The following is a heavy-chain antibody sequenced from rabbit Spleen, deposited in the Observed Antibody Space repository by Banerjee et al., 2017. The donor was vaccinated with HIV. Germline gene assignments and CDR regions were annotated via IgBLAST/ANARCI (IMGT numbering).Heavy chain of an antibody. CDR1: GFSFSSSYD. V-gene: IGHV1S40*01. D-gene: IGHD1-1*01. J-gene: IGHJ4*01. CDR2: VDAGSSGNT. CDR3: ARDRSSSSGIHGYNL. Sequence: QSLEESGGDLVKPGASLTLTCTASGFSFSSSYDMCWVRQAPWKGLEWIACVDAGSSGNTYYASWAKGRFTISKTSSTTVTLQLSSLTAADTATYFCARDRSSSSGIHGYNLWGPGTLVTVS.